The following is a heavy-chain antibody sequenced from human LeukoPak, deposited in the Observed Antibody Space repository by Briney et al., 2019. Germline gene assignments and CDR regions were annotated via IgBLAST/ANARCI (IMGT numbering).Heavy chain of an antibody. J-gene: IGHJ6*02. CDR2: IRATCGIT. V-gene: IGHV3-23*01. CDR3: ARDSDFYDSLTFYGMDV. D-gene: IGHD3-3*01. CDR1: GFSFTDYA. Sequence: GGSLRLSCAASGFSFTDYAMSWVRQAPGKGLEWVSDIRATCGITYYADSVKGRFTISRDNSKKMLYLQMNSLRADDTALYYCARDSDFYDSLTFYGMDVWGQGTTVIVSS.